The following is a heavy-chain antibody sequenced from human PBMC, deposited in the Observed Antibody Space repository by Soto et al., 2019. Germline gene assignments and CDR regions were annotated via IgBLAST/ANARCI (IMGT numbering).Heavy chain of an antibody. D-gene: IGHD2-15*01. CDR3: ARGYCNGGSCYSFDY. Sequence: QVQLVQSGAEVKKPGASVKVSCKASGYTFTSYGISWVRQAPGQGLEWMGWISAYNGNTNYAQKLQVRVTMTTDTSTSTDYMELRSLRSDDTAVYYCARGYCNGGSCYSFDYWGQGTLVTVSS. V-gene: IGHV1-18*01. J-gene: IGHJ4*02. CDR1: GYTFTSYG. CDR2: ISAYNGNT.